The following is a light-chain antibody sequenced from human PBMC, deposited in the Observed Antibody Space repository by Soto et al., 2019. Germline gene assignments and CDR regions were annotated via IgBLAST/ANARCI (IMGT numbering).Light chain of an antibody. J-gene: IGKJ4*01. CDR3: QHYDTYYVT. V-gene: IGKV1-5*01. CDR1: QSISSW. CDR2: DAS. Sequence: DIQMTQSPSTLSASVGDRVTITCRASQSISSWLAWYQQTPGKAPKLLIYDASRLDSGVPSRFSGSRSGTEFTLTISSLQPEDFATYDGQHYDTYYVTFGGGTK.